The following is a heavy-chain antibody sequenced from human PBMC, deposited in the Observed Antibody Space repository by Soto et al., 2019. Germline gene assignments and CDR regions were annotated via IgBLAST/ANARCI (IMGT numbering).Heavy chain of an antibody. Sequence: PSETLSLTGAVSGGPFRGYFCSWIRQSPDKGLEWIGEINDSGNTYYNPSFKSRLTISVDTSRSHISLRLTSVTAADSAVYYCQGGDFWGHSSTVNVYS. CDR3: QGGDF. V-gene: IGHV4-34*01. J-gene: IGHJ6*02. D-gene: IGHD3-16*01. CDR2: INDSGNT. CDR1: GGPFRGYF.